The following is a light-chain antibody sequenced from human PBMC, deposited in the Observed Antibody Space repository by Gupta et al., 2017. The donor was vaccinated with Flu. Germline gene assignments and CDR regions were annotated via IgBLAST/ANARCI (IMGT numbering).Light chain of an antibody. Sequence: DIVMTQSPLSLPVTPGEPASISCRSSQSLLHSNGYNYLDWYLQKPGQSPQLLIYLGSNRASGVPDRFSGSGSGTDFTLKISRVEAEDVGVYYCMQALQTLLITFVQGTRLEIK. CDR3: MQALQTLLIT. CDR2: LGS. CDR1: QSLLHSNGYNY. J-gene: IGKJ5*01. V-gene: IGKV2-28*01.